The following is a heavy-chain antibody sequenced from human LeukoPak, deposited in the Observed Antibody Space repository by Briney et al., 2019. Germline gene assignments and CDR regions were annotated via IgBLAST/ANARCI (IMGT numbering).Heavy chain of an antibody. J-gene: IGHJ4*02. Sequence: KPGGSLGLSCAASGFTFSDYYMNWLRQAPGRGLEWLSYISNTGGAKYYADSVKGRFTISRDNAKNSLYLEMTSLRDEDTAVYYCASDGSGYFGRWGQGTLVSVSS. CDR1: GFTFSDYY. D-gene: IGHD3-22*01. V-gene: IGHV3-11*01. CDR2: ISNTGGAK. CDR3: ASDGSGYFGR.